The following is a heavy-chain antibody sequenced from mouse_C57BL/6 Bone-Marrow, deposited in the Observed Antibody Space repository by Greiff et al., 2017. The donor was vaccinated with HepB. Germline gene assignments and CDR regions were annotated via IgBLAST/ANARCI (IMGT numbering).Heavy chain of an antibody. CDR1: GFTFSNYW. CDR3: TIYYGSRHFDY. J-gene: IGHJ2*01. D-gene: IGHD1-1*01. CDR2: IRLKSDNYAT. Sequence: EVKVEESGGGLVQPGGSMKLSCVASGFTFSNYWMNWVRQSPEKGLEWVAQIRLKSDNYATHYAESVKGRFTISRDDSKSNVYLQMNNLRAEDTGIYYCTIYYGSRHFDYWGQGTTLTVSS. V-gene: IGHV6-3*01.